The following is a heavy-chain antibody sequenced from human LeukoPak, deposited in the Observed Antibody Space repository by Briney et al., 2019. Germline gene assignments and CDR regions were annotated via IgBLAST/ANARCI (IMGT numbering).Heavy chain of an antibody. J-gene: IGHJ4*02. CDR2: IYYSGNT. CDR1: GGSISSDTYY. V-gene: IGHV4-39*07. Sequence: SETRSLTRTVSGGSISSDTYYWGWIRQPPGKGLEWIGTIYYSGNTYYNSSLKSRVTMSVDTSKNQFSLKLSSVTAADTAVYYCARGPSFYYFDYWGQGTLVTVSS. CDR3: ARGPSFYYFDY.